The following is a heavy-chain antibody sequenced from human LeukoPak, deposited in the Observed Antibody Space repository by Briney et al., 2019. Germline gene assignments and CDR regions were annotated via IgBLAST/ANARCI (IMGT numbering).Heavy chain of an antibody. J-gene: IGHJ4*02. D-gene: IGHD2-2*01. CDR3: ARSPTKRVPEDY. Sequence: SETLSLTCAVYGGSFSGYYWSWIRQPPGKGLEWIGEINHSGSTNYNPSLKSRVTISVDTSKNQFSLKLSSVTAADTAVFYCARSPTKRVPEDYWGQGTLVTVSS. CDR1: GGSFSGYY. CDR2: INHSGST. V-gene: IGHV4-34*01.